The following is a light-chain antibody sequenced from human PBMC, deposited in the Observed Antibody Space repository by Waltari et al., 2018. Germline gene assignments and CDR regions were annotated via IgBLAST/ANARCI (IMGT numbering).Light chain of an antibody. J-gene: IGLJ2*01. Sequence: QSALTQPASVSGSPGQSITISCTGTSSDVGGYNYGSWYQQPPGKAPKLMIYEVSNRPSGVSNRFSGSKSGNTASLTISGLQAEDEADYYCSSYTSSSTGVVFGGGTKLTVL. CDR1: SSDVGGYNY. V-gene: IGLV2-14*01. CDR2: EVS. CDR3: SSYTSSSTGVV.